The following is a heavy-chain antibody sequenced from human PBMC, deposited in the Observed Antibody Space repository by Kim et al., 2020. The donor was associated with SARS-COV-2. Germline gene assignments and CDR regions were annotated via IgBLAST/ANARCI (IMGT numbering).Heavy chain of an antibody. CDR2: INPNSGGT. V-gene: IGHV1-2*04. CDR3: ARDLGYSSYYGMDV. CDR1: GYTFTGYY. J-gene: IGHJ6*02. D-gene: IGHD5-18*01. Sequence: ASVKVSCKAFGYTFTGYYMHWVRQAPGQGLEWMGWINPNSGGTNYAQKFQGWVTMTRDTSISTAYMELSRLRSDDTAVYYCARDLGYSSYYGMDVWGQGTTVTVSS.